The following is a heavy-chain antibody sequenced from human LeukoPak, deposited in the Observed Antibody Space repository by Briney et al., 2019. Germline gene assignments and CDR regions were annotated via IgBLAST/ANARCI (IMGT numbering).Heavy chain of an antibody. CDR2: IIPILGIA. D-gene: IGHD2-2*01. CDR1: GGTFSSYA. Sequence: SVTVSCKASGGTFSSYAISWVRQAPGQGLEWMGRIIPILGIANYAQKFQGSVTITADKSTSTAYMELSSLRSEDTAVYYCARGSCSSTSCYGASNWFDPWGQGTLVTVSS. J-gene: IGHJ5*02. CDR3: ARGSCSSTSCYGASNWFDP. V-gene: IGHV1-69*04.